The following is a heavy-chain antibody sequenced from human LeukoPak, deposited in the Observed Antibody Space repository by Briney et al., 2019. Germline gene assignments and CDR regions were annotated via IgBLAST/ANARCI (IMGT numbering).Heavy chain of an antibody. CDR3: ARAELLYSGSLRPPRIRRGFDY. J-gene: IGHJ4*02. CDR1: GGSISSSSYY. Sequence: SETLSLTCTVSGGSISSSSYYWGWIRQPPGKGLEWIGSIYHNGITYYNPSLKSRLTISVDTSKNQFSLKLSSVTAADTAVYYCARAELLYSGSLRPPRIRRGFDYWGQGTLVTVSS. D-gene: IGHD1-26*01. V-gene: IGHV4-39*07. CDR2: IYHNGIT.